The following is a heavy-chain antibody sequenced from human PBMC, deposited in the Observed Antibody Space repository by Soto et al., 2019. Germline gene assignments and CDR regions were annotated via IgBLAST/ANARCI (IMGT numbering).Heavy chain of an antibody. CDR3: AKDLSGVTRYFDY. V-gene: IGHV3-23*01. D-gene: IGHD3-10*01. Sequence: GGSLRLSCAASGFTFSNYAMSWVRQAPGKGLEWVSAISGSGGSTYYADSVKGRFTISRDNSKNTLYLQMNSLRAEDTAVYYCAKDLSGVTRYFDYWGQGTLVTVSS. CDR1: GFTFSNYA. J-gene: IGHJ4*02. CDR2: ISGSGGST.